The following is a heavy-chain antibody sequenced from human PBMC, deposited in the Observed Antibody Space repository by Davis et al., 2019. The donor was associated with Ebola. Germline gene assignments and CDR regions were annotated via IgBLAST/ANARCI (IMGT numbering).Heavy chain of an antibody. CDR1: GFTFSSSW. CDR2: IKTDGSET. CDR3: ARQMRDGYNYVGGGTDL. J-gene: IGHJ5*02. V-gene: IGHV3-74*01. D-gene: IGHD5-24*01. Sequence: GESLKISCAASGFTFSSSWMHWVRQAPGKGLVWVSRIKTDGSETTHADSVKGRFTISRDNTDNSLYLQMNSLRADDTAVYYCARQMRDGYNYVGGGTDLWGQGTLVTVSS.